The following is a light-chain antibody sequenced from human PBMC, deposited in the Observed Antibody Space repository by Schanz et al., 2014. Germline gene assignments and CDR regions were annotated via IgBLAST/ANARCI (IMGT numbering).Light chain of an antibody. CDR1: TSNLGATYD. Sequence: QFVLTQPPSVSGAPGQRVTISCTGSTSNLGATYDVHWYQQLPGAAPKLLIYANNIRPSGVPDRLSGSKSGTSASLAISGLRSEDEADYFCAAWDDSLSAVVFGGGTKLTVL. J-gene: IGLJ2*01. V-gene: IGLV1-40*01. CDR2: ANN. CDR3: AAWDDSLSAVV.